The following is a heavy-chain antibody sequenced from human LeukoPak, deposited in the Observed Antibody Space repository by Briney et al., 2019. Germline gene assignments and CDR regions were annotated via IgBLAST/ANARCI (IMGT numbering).Heavy chain of an antibody. CDR1: VYTFTVNG. V-gene: IGHV1-18*01. D-gene: IGHD6-13*01. Sequence: ASVTVSCTASVYTFTVNGISWMRQAPGQGREWLGWISANSGDTNYAEQFQGRLTLATDTSTSTAYMELRSLRDDDTAVYYCARDRWYAFDYWGQGTLVTVSS. J-gene: IGHJ4*02. CDR2: ISANSGDT. CDR3: ARDRWYAFDY.